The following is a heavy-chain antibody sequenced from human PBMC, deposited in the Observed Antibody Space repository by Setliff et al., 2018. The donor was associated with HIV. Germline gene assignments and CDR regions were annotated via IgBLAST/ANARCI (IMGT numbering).Heavy chain of an antibody. CDR3: ARFGIGGSSGP. D-gene: IGHD6-19*01. J-gene: IGHJ5*02. V-gene: IGHV1-69*13. CDR1: GGTFSSFT. CDR2: IIPIFGTT. Sequence: ASVKVSCKASGGTFSSFTINWVRQAPGQGLEWMGGIIPIFGTTRYAQKFQGRVTITADESTNTAFMEMRSLRYEDTAVYYCARFGIGGSSGPWGQGTLVTVSS.